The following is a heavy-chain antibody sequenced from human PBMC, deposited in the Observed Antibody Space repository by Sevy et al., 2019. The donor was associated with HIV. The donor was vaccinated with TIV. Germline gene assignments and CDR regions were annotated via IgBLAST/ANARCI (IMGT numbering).Heavy chain of an antibody. V-gene: IGHV4-34*01. J-gene: IGHJ6*02. CDR2: INHSGSS. CDR1: GGSFSGYY. CDR3: VRDHIDVTTFKKYYFGLDV. D-gene: IGHD3-3*01. Sequence: SETLSLTCAVSGGSFSGYYWSWIRQAPGKGLEWIGEINHSGSSDYNPSLKSRVTMSLDTSKNQFSLKLTSVTAADTAIYYCVRDHIDVTTFKKYYFGLDVWGQGTTVTVSS.